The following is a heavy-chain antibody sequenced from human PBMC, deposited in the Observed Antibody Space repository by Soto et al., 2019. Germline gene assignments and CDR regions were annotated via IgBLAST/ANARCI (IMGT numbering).Heavy chain of an antibody. CDR3: ARVAAGGYFDL. CDR1: GFTFSSYG. Sequence: QVQLVESGGGVVQPGRSLRLSCAASGFTFSSYGMDWVRQAPGKGLEWVAVIWYDGSNKYYADSVKGRFTISRDNSKNTLYLQMNSLRAEDTAVYYCARVAAGGYFDLWGRGTLVTVSS. D-gene: IGHD6-13*01. CDR2: IWYDGSNK. V-gene: IGHV3-33*01. J-gene: IGHJ2*01.